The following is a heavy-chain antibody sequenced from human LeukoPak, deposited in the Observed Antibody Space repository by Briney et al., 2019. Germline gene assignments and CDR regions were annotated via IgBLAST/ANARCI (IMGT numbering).Heavy chain of an antibody. CDR2: IYYSGST. D-gene: IGHD3-3*01. V-gene: IGHV4-39*01. CDR3: ARGSNGVLEWLSFDY. J-gene: IGHJ4*02. CDR1: GGSISSSSYY. Sequence: SETLSLTCIVSGGSISSSSYYWGWIRQPPGKGLEWIGSIYYSGSTYYNPSLKSRVTISVDTSKNQFSLNLNSVTAADTAVYYCARGSNGVLEWLSFDYWGQGTLVTVSS.